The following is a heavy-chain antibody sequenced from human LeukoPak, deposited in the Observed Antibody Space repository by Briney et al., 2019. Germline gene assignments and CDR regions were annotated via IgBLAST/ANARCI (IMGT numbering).Heavy chain of an antibody. CDR1: GGTFSSYT. V-gene: IGHV1-46*03. CDR2: INPSGGST. J-gene: IGHJ4*02. Sequence: ASVKVSCKASGGTFSSYTISWVRQAPGQGLEWMGIINPSGGSTSYAQKFQGRVTMTRDTSTSTVYMELSSLRSEDTAVYYCARGDDSSGWDGYWGQGTLVTVSS. D-gene: IGHD6-19*01. CDR3: ARGDDSSGWDGY.